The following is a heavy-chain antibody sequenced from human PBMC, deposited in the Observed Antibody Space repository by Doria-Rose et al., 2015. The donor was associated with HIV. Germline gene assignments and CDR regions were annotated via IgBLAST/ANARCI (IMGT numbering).Heavy chain of an antibody. CDR2: TFSDDER. J-gene: IGHJ4*02. V-gene: IGHV2-26*01. D-gene: IGHD6-13*01. CDR3: ARIKSSRWYHKYYFDF. CDR1: GVSLSSPGLG. Sequence: QVTLKESGPVLVKPTETLTLTCTVSGVSLSSPGLGVSGIRQPPGKALEWLAHTFSDDERSYKTSLKSRLTISRGTSKSQVVLTMTDMDPVDTATYYCARIKSSRWYHKYYFDFWGQGTLVIVSA.